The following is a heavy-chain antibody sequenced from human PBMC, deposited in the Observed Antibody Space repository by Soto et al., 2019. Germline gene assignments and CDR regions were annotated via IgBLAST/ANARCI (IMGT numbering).Heavy chain of an antibody. J-gene: IGHJ5*02. CDR1: GFTFSSYS. CDR2: ISSSSSTI. CDR3: ARVGPYDSQSYMFRYDRFAP. D-gene: IGHD3-10*01. Sequence: GGSLRLSCAASGFTFSSYSMNWVRQAPGKGLEWVSYISSSSSTIYYADSVKGRFTISRDNAKNSLYLQMNSLRDEDTAVYYCARVGPYDSQSYMFRYDRFAPWGQGTQVTVSS. V-gene: IGHV3-48*02.